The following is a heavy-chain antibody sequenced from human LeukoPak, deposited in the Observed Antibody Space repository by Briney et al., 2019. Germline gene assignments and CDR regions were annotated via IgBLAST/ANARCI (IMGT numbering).Heavy chain of an antibody. Sequence: SETLSLTCAVYGGSFSGYYWSWIRQPPGKGLEWIGEINHSGSTNYNPSLKSRVTISVDTSKNQFSLKLSSVTAADTAVYYCARHSFACSSTSCYPYYYYGMDVWGQGTTVTVSS. CDR3: ARHSFACSSTSCYPYYYYGMDV. D-gene: IGHD2-2*01. V-gene: IGHV4-34*01. J-gene: IGHJ6*02. CDR2: INHSGST. CDR1: GGSFSGYY.